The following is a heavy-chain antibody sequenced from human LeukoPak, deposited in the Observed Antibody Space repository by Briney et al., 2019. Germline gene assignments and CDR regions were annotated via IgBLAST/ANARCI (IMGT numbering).Heavy chain of an antibody. Sequence: SETLSLTCAVYGGSFSGYYWSWIRQPPGKGLEWIGYIYYSGSTNYNPSLKSRVTISVDTSKNQFSLKLSSVTAADTAVYYCARGRYGSDWGQGTLVTVSS. CDR2: IYYSGST. J-gene: IGHJ4*02. CDR3: ARGRYGSD. CDR1: GGSFSGYY. V-gene: IGHV4-59*01. D-gene: IGHD2-15*01.